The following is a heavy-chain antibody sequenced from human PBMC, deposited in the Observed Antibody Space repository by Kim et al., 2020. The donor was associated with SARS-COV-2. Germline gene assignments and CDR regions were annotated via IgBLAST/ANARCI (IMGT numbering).Heavy chain of an antibody. CDR3: GTGDY. Sequence: NSDGSSTSYADSVKGRFTISRDNAKNTLYLQMNSLRAEDTAVYYCGTGDYWGQGTLVTVSS. V-gene: IGHV3-74*01. J-gene: IGHJ4*02. CDR2: NSDGSST.